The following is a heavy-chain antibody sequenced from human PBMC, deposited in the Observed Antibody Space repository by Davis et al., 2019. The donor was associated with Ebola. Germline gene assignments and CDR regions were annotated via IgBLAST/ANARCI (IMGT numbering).Heavy chain of an antibody. CDR2: INHSGST. J-gene: IGHJ4*02. CDR3: ARTTRGSGWFLDY. D-gene: IGHD6-19*01. CDR1: GGSISSSSYY. Sequence: SETLSLTCTVSGGSISSSSYYWSWIRQPPGKGLEWIGEINHSGSTNYNPSLKSRVTISVDTSKNQFSLKLTSVTAADTAVYYCARTTRGSGWFLDYWGQGTLVTVSS. V-gene: IGHV4-39*07.